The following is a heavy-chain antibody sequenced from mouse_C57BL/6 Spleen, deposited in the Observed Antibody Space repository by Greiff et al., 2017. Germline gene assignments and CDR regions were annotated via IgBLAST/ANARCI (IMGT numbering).Heavy chain of an antibody. CDR2: IYPGSGST. CDR1: GYTFTSYW. V-gene: IGHV1-55*01. Sequence: QVQLKQPGAELVKPGASVKMSCKASGYTFTSYWITWVKQRPGQVLEWIGDIYPGSGSTNYNEKFKSKATLTVDTSSSTAYMQLSSLTSEDSAVYYCARRGAPHYYAMDYWGQGTSVTVSS. CDR3: ARRGAPHYYAMDY. J-gene: IGHJ4*01.